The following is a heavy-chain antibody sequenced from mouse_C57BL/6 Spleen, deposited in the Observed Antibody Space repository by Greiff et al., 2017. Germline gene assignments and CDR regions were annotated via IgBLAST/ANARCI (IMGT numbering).Heavy chain of an antibody. Sequence: EVMLVESGGGLVKPGGSLKLSCAASGFTFSDYGMHWVRQAPEKGLEWVAYISSGSSTIYYADTVKGRFTISRDNAKNTLFLQMTSLRSEDTAMYYCARLIYYYGSIDYWGQGTTLTVSS. J-gene: IGHJ2*01. CDR1: GFTFSDYG. D-gene: IGHD1-1*01. V-gene: IGHV5-17*01. CDR2: ISSGSSTI. CDR3: ARLIYYYGSIDY.